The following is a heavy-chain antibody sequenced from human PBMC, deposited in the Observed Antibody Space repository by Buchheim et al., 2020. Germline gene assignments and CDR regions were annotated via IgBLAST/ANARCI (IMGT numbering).Heavy chain of an antibody. V-gene: IGHV3-15*01. CDR3: TTDLGYYDTKGYPY. D-gene: IGHD3-22*01. Sequence: EVQLVQSGGGLVEPGGSLRLSCAASGLSFSNAWMSWVRQAPGKGLEWIGRIKSIREGGSTDIAAPVKGTFTVSRDDSINTLYLQMNSLKTEDTAVYYCTTDLGYYDTKGYPYWGQGTL. CDR2: IKSIREGGST. J-gene: IGHJ4*02. CDR1: GLSFSNAW.